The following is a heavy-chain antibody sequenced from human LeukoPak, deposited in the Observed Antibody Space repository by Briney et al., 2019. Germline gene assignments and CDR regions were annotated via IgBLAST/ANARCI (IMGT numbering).Heavy chain of an antibody. Sequence: SETLSLTCTVSGGSISSSSYFWGWIRQPPEKGLEWIGSMYSSGSTYYNPSLKSRLTISVDTSKNQFSLKLSSVTAADTAVYYCARHLTGSSFDYWGQGTLVTVSS. CDR1: GGSISSSSYF. CDR2: MYSSGST. D-gene: IGHD2-8*02. V-gene: IGHV4-39*01. CDR3: ARHLTGSSFDY. J-gene: IGHJ4*02.